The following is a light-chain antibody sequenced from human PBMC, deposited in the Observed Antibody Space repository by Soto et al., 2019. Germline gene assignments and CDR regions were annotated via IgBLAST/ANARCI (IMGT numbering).Light chain of an antibody. CDR3: RQYGTSPWT. Sequence: EIVLTQSPGTLSLSPGERATLSCRASQSVSSNFLAWYQQKPGQAPRLLIYGASSRATGNPDRFSGSGSATDFTLTISRLEPEDFAVYYCRQYGTSPWTFGQETQVEIK. CDR1: QSVSSNF. V-gene: IGKV3-20*01. J-gene: IGKJ1*01. CDR2: GAS.